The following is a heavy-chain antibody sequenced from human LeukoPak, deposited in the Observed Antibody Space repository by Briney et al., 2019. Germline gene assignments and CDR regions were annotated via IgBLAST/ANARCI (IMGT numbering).Heavy chain of an antibody. CDR3: AKGEGSGWGFDP. CDR2: ISGSGGST. D-gene: IGHD6-19*01. J-gene: IGHJ5*02. V-gene: IGHV3-23*01. CDR1: GFTFSSYA. Sequence: PGGSLRLSCAASGFTFSSYAMSWVRQAPGKGLEWVSAISGSGGSTCYADSVKGRFTISRDNSKNTLYLQMNSLRAEDTAVYYCAKGEGSGWGFDPWGQGTLVTVSS.